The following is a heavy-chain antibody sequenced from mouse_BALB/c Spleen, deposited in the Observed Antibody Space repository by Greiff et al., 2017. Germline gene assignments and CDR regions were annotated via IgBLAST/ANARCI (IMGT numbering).Heavy chain of an antibody. J-gene: IGHJ4*01. V-gene: IGHV5-4*02. CDR3: ASPHFYDGYNYYAMDY. Sequence: EVQVVESGGGLVKPGGSLKLSCAASGFTFTDYYMHWVRQTPEKRLEWVGTISDGGSYTYYPDSVKGRFTISRDNAKNNVYLQMSSLNSEDTAMYYCASPHFYDGYNYYAMDYWGQGTSVTVSS. D-gene: IGHD2-3*01. CDR1: GFTFTDYY. CDR2: ISDGGSYT.